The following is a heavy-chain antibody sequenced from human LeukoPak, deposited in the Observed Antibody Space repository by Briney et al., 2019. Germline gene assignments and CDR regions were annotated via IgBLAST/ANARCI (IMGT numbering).Heavy chain of an antibody. CDR2: IYPGDSDT. V-gene: IGHV5-51*01. CDR3: AREYIAVAGSFDY. D-gene: IGHD6-19*01. Sequence: GESLKISCKASGYTFSDLWIGWVRQMPGKGLEWMGIIYPGDSDTRYSPSFQGQVTISADKSISTAYLQWSSLKASDTAMYYCAREYIAVAGSFDYWGQGTLVTVSS. J-gene: IGHJ4*02. CDR1: GYTFSDLW.